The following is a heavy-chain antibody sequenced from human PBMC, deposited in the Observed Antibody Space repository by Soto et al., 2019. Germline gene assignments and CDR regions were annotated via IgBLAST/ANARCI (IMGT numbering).Heavy chain of an antibody. V-gene: IGHV6-1*01. D-gene: IGHD6-6*01. CDR3: ARDRSSWEYYYYGLDV. J-gene: IGHJ6*02. CDR1: GDSVSSNSGA. CDR2: TYYRSKWYN. Sequence: PLQTLSLTCAISGDSVSSNSGAWNWIRQSPSRGLEWLGRTYYRSKWYNDYAVSVKSRITINPDTSKNQFSLQLNSVTPEDTAVYYCARDRSSWEYYYYGLDVWGQGTTVTVSS.